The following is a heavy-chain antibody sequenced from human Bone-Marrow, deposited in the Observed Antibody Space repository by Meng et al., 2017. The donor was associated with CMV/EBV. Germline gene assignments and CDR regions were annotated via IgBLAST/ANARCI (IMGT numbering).Heavy chain of an antibody. CDR3: VKDPSPNFYDSGYYFDF. CDR2: IYSCGST. V-gene: IGHV3-53*05. CDR1: GFTVSSNY. Sequence: GGSLRLSCAASGFTVSSNYMSWVRQAPGKGLEWVSVIYSCGSTYYADSVKGRFTISRDNAQNSLYLQMNNLRPEDTALYYCVKDPSPNFYDSGYYFDFWGQGTLVTVSS. J-gene: IGHJ4*02. D-gene: IGHD3-10*01.